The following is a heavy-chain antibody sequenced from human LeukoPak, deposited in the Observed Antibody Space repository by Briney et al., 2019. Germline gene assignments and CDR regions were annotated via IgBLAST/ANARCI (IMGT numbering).Heavy chain of an antibody. Sequence: SQTLSLTCTVSGGSISSGDYYWSWIRQPPGQGLEWIGYIYYSGSTYYNPSLKSRVTISVDTSKNQFSLKLSSVTAADTAVYYCARSMVRGVIIGWFDPWGRGTLVTVSS. CDR2: IYYSGST. J-gene: IGHJ5*02. V-gene: IGHV4-30-4*01. CDR3: ARSMVRGVIIGWFDP. CDR1: GGSISSGDYY. D-gene: IGHD3-10*01.